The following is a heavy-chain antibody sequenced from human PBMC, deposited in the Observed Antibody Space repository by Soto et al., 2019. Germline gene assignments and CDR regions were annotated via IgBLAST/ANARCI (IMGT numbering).Heavy chain of an antibody. CDR1: GFTFSNYW. J-gene: IGHJ4*02. CDR3: SRDVVVGAKALNY. D-gene: IGHD2-15*01. Sequence: GGSLRLSCAASGFTFSNYWMTWVRQAPGKGLEWVANIKEDGSEKHYVDSVKGRFTISRDNAKNSLYLQMNSLRVEDTAVYFRSRDVVVGAKALNYWGQGALVTVSS. CDR2: IKEDGSEK. V-gene: IGHV3-7*01.